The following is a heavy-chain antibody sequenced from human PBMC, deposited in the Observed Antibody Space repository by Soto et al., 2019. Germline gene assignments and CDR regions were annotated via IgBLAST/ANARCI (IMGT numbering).Heavy chain of an antibody. D-gene: IGHD6-6*01. V-gene: IGHV5-51*01. Sequence: GESLKISCKGSGYSFTSYWIGWVRQMPGKGLEWMGIIYLGDSDTRYSPSFQGQVTISADKSISTAYLQWSSLKASDTAMYYCARLGVPARPNYYYMDVWGKGTTVTVSS. J-gene: IGHJ6*03. CDR2: IYLGDSDT. CDR3: ARLGVPARPNYYYMDV. CDR1: GYSFTSYW.